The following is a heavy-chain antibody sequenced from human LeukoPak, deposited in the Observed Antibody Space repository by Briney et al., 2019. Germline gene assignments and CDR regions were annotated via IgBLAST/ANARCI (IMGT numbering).Heavy chain of an antibody. CDR2: IYSGGST. V-gene: IGHV3-66*01. J-gene: IGHJ4*02. CDR3: ARDASSEFYFDY. D-gene: IGHD3-10*01. CDR1: GFTVSSNY. Sequence: GGSLRLSCAASGFTVSSNYMSWVRQAPGKGLEWVSVIYSGGSTYYADSVKGRFTISRDNSKNTLYLQMNSLRAEDTAVYYCARDASSEFYFDYWGQGTLVTVSS.